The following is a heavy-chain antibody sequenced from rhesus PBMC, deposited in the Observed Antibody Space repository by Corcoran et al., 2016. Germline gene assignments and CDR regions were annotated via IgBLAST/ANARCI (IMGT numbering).Heavy chain of an antibody. J-gene: IGHJ4*01. CDR3: ARDVGVATPFDY. Sequence: QVKLQQWGEGLVKPSETLSLTCAVYGGSISGYYWSWIRQPPGKGLEWIGNIEGNSASTNYNPSLKNRVTSSKDTSKNQFSLKLSSVTAADTAVYYCARDVGVATPFDYWGQGVLVTVSS. CDR2: IEGNSAST. CDR1: GGSISGYY. D-gene: IGHD4-29*01. V-gene: IGHV4-73*01.